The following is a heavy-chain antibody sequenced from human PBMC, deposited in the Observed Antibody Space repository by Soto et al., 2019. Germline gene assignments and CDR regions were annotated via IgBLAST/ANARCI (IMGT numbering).Heavy chain of an antibody. CDR1: AFTFNNYA. CDR3: AKSRYSDSSGDFYDY. CDR2: IGGSGRTT. D-gene: IGHD3-22*01. Sequence: EVQLLESGGGLEQRGGSLSLSCAASAFTFNNYAMSWVRQAPGKGLEWVSGIGGSGRTTYYADSVKGRFTISRDNSNNTLFLQMNSLRAEDTAVYYCAKSRYSDSSGDFYDYWGQGTLATVSS. J-gene: IGHJ4*02. V-gene: IGHV3-23*01.